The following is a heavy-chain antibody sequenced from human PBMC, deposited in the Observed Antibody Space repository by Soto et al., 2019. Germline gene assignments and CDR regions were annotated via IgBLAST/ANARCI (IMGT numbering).Heavy chain of an antibody. V-gene: IGHV4-39*01. Sequence: PSETLSLTCTVSGGSISSSSYYWGWIRQPPGKGLEWIGSIYYSGSTYYNPSLKSRVTISVDTSKNQFSLKLSSVTAADTAVYYCARHEASGQWLRLRWFDPWGQGTLVTVSS. J-gene: IGHJ5*02. CDR2: IYYSGST. CDR1: GGSISSSSYY. CDR3: ARHEASGQWLRLRWFDP. D-gene: IGHD5-12*01.